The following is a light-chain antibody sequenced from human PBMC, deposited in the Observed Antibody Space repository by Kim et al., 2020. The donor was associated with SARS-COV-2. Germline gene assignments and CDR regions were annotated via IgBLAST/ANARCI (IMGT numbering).Light chain of an antibody. CDR2: ETS. J-gene: IGKJ2*01. CDR1: QSVSHW. CDR3: QQYNTWYT. V-gene: IGKV1-5*03. Sequence: DIQMTQFPSTLSTSVGDRVTITCRASQSVSHWLAWYQQKPGKAPKVLIYETSKLKSGVPSRFSGSGFGTEFTLTISSLQPDGFATYYCQQYNTWYTFGQGTKLEI.